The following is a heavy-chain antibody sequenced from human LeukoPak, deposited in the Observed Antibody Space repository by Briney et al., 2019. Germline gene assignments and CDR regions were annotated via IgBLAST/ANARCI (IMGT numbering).Heavy chain of an antibody. V-gene: IGHV4-31*03. CDR3: ASGITIFGVGQYYFDY. J-gene: IGHJ4*02. CDR2: IYYSGST. D-gene: IGHD3-3*01. CDR1: GGSISSGGYY. Sequence: SETLSLTCTVSGGSISSGGYYWSWIRQHPGKGLEWIGYIYYSGSTYYNPSLKSRVTISVDTSKNQFSLKLSSVTAADTAVYYCASGITIFGVGQYYFDYWGQGTLVTVSS.